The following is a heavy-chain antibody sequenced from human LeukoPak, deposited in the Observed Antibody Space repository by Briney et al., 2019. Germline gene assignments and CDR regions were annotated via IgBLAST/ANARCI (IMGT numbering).Heavy chain of an antibody. D-gene: IGHD5-12*01. V-gene: IGHV1-69*13. CDR3: ARSGRGTYYYFDL. CDR1: GGTFSSYA. Sequence: WASVKVSCKASGGTFSSYAISWVRQAPGQGLEWMGGIIPIFGTANYAQKFQGRVTITADESTSTAYMELRSLTSDDTAVYYCARSGRGTYYYFDLWGQGTLVTVSS. CDR2: IIPIFGTA. J-gene: IGHJ4*02.